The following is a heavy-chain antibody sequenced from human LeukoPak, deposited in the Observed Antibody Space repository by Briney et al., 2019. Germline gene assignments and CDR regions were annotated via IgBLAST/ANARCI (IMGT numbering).Heavy chain of an antibody. Sequence: SETLSLTCTVSGGSISSYDWSWFRQPAGKRLEWIGRIYTRGSTNYNPSLKSRVIMSVDTSKNQFSLKLSSVTAADTAVYYCARLSSSWYQDWYFDLWGRGTLATVSS. V-gene: IGHV4-4*07. D-gene: IGHD6-13*01. CDR1: GGSISSYD. J-gene: IGHJ2*01. CDR3: ARLSSSWYQDWYFDL. CDR2: IYTRGST.